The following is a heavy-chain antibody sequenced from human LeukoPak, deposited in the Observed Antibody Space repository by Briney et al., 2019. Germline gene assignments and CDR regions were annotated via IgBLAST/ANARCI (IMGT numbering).Heavy chain of an antibody. J-gene: IGHJ5*02. Sequence: GASVKVSCKASGYTFTGYYMHWVRQAPGQGLEWMGWIIPIFGTANYAQKFQGRVTITADESTSTAYMELSSLRSEDTAVYYCARDLPIAAAGKGFDPWGQGTLVTVSS. V-gene: IGHV1-69*13. D-gene: IGHD6-13*01. CDR1: GYTFTGYY. CDR3: ARDLPIAAAGKGFDP. CDR2: IIPIFGTA.